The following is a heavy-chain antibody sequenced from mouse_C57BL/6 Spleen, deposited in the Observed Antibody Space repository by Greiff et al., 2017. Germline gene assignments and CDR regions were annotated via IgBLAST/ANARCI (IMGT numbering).Heavy chain of an antibody. CDR3: ARGDGSSYDWYFDV. J-gene: IGHJ1*03. CDR1: GYTFTSYW. V-gene: IGHV1-7*01. CDR2: INPSSGYT. Sequence: VQLQQSGAELAKPGASVKLSCKASGYTFTSYWMHWVKQRPGQGLEWIGYINPSSGYTKYNQKFKGKATLTVDKSSSTAYMELRSLTSEDSAVYYCARGDGSSYDWYFDVWGTGTTVTVSS. D-gene: IGHD1-1*01.